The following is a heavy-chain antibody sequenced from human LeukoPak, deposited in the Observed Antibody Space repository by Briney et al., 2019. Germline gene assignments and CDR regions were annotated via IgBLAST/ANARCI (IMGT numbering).Heavy chain of an antibody. D-gene: IGHD6-13*01. Sequence: PSETLSLTCTVSGGSISSSSYYWGWIRQPPGKGLEWIGSIFYSGSTYYNPSLKSRVTISVDTSENQFSLKLSSVTAADTAVYYCSRLGNSSTWRYNWFDPWGQGTLVTVSS. CDR1: GGSISSSSYY. CDR3: SRLGNSSTWRYNWFDP. V-gene: IGHV4-39*01. J-gene: IGHJ5*02. CDR2: IFYSGST.